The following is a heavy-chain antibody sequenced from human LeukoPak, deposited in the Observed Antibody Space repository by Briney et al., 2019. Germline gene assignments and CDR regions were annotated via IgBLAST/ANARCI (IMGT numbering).Heavy chain of an antibody. Sequence: GGSLRLSCAASGLTVSSNYMTWVRQAPGKDLEWVSAIYNGGSIYYADSVKGRFTISTDNSKNTLYLQMNSLRAEDTAMYCCARRGLYYDSSAYSHYSFDYWGQGTLVTVSS. CDR3: ARRGLYYDSSAYSHYSFDY. CDR1: GLTVSSNY. J-gene: IGHJ4*02. D-gene: IGHD3-22*01. V-gene: IGHV3-53*01. CDR2: IYNGGSI.